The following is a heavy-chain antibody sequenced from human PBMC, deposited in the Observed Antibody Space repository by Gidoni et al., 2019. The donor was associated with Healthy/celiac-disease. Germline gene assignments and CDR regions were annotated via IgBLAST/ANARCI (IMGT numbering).Heavy chain of an antibody. Sequence: QVQLQQWGAGPLKPSETLSLTCAVYGGSFSGYYWSWIRQPPGKGLEWIGEINHSGSTNYNPSLKSRVTISVDTSKNQFSLKLSSVTAADTAVYYCARDGVEMATYYYYGMDVWGQGTTVTVSS. CDR2: INHSGST. J-gene: IGHJ6*02. CDR3: ARDGVEMATYYYYGMDV. D-gene: IGHD5-12*01. CDR1: GGSFSGYY. V-gene: IGHV4-34*01.